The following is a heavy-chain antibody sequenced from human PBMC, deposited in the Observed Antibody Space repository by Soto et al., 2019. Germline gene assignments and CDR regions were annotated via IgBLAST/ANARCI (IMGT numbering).Heavy chain of an antibody. CDR2: IYYSGST. CDR1: GGSISSYY. V-gene: IGHV4-59*01. CDR3: ARTLFYGPGSYYNDY. D-gene: IGHD3-10*01. Sequence: SETLSLTCTVSGGSISSYYWSWIRQPPGKGLEWIGYIYYSGSTNYNPSLKSRVTISVDTSKNQFSLKLSSVTAADTAVYYCARTLFYGPGSYYNDYWGQGTLVTVSS. J-gene: IGHJ4*02.